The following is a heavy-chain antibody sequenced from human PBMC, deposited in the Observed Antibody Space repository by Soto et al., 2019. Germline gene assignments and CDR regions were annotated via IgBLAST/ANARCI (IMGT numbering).Heavy chain of an antibody. CDR3: ARGGAACSGGSCLAGFDAFDI. CDR1: GFTFSSYA. V-gene: IGHV3-64*01. D-gene: IGHD2-15*01. CDR2: ISSNGGST. Sequence: PGGSLRLSCAASGFTFSSYAMHWVRQAPGKGLEYVSAISSNGGSTYYANSVKGRFTISRDNSKNTLYLQMGSLRAEDMAVYYCARGGAACSGGSCLAGFDAFDIWGQGTMVTVSS. J-gene: IGHJ3*02.